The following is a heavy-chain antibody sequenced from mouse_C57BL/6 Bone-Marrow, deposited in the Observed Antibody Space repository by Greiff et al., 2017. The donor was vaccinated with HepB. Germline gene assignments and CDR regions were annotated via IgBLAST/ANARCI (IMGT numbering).Heavy chain of an antibody. CDR3: ARDRTGTYYFDY. CDR2: ISDGGSYT. Sequence: DVKLVESGGGLVKPGGSLKLSCAASGFTFSSYAMSWVRQTPEKRLEWVATISDGGSYTYYPDNVKGRFTISRDNDKNNLYLQMSHLKSEDTAMYYCARDRTGTYYFDYWGQGTTLTVSS. CDR1: GFTFSSYA. D-gene: IGHD4-1*01. V-gene: IGHV5-4*01. J-gene: IGHJ2*01.